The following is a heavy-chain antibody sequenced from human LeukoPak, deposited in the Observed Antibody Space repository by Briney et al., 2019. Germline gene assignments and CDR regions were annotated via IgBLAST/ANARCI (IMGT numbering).Heavy chain of an antibody. CDR1: GGSISSSSYS. CDR3: ARQEGYYYDSSGYYPFDY. CDR2: IYYSGST. J-gene: IGHJ4*02. D-gene: IGHD3-22*01. V-gene: IGHV4-39*01. Sequence: SETLSLTCTVSGGSISSSSYSWGWIRQPPGKGLEWIGSIYYSGSTYYNPSLKSRVTISVDTSKNQFSLKLSSVTAADTAVYYCARQEGYYYDSSGYYPFDYWGQGTLVTVSS.